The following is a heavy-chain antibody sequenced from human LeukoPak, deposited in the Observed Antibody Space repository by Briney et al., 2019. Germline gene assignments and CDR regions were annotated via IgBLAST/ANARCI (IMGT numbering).Heavy chain of an antibody. V-gene: IGHV4-34*01. Sequence: SETPSLTCAVYGGSFSGYYWSWIRQPPGKGLEWIGEINHSGNTNYNPSLKSRVTISLDTSKNQFSLKLSSVTAADTAVYYCARREGDTSMVRSFDYWGQGTLVTVSS. CDR3: ARREGDTSMVRSFDY. J-gene: IGHJ4*02. CDR1: GGSFSGYY. D-gene: IGHD5-18*01. CDR2: INHSGNT.